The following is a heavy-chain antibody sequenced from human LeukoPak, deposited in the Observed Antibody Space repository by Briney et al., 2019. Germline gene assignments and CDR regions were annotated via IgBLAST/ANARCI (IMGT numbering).Heavy chain of an antibody. V-gene: IGHV4-34*01. J-gene: IGHJ4*02. CDR3: ASYSSWYPH. CDR2: INHSGRP. Sequence: SDTLSLTCSVYGGSFSFYHWIWIRHPPGKALEWIGEINHSGRPTSTPSLKCRVTLSVDTSKSPFSLKLSSVTAADTAVYYCASYSSWYPHWGQGTLVTVSS. CDR1: GGSFSFYH. D-gene: IGHD6-13*01.